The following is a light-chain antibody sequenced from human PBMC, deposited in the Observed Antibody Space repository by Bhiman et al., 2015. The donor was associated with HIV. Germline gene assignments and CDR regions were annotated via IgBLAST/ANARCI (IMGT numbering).Light chain of an antibody. Sequence: QSALTQPPSASGSPGQSVTISCTGTSSDIGDSDSVSWYQQRPGKAPKLMIYEVIKRPSGVPDRFSGSKSGNTASLTVSGLQAEDEADYYCSSYTSSSTLLFGGGTKLTVL. V-gene: IGLV2-8*01. CDR3: SSYTSSSTLL. CDR2: EVI. CDR1: SSDIGDSDS. J-gene: IGLJ2*01.